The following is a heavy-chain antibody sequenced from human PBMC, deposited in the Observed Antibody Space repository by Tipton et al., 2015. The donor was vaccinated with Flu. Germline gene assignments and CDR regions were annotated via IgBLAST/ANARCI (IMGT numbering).Heavy chain of an antibody. Sequence: TLSLTCTVSGYSISSRYYWGWIRQPPGKGLEWIGCVYHGGTTYYNPSLESRVTMSVDTSKNQFYLTLNSVTAADTAVYYCARRGGGSGTYYNGYFDYWGQGTLVTVSS. CDR3: ARRGGGSGTYYNGYFDY. CDR2: VYHGGTT. J-gene: IGHJ4*02. D-gene: IGHD3-10*01. V-gene: IGHV4-38-2*02. CDR1: GYSISSRYY.